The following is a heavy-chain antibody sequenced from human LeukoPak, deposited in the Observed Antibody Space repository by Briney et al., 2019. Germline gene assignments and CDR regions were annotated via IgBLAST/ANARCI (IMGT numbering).Heavy chain of an antibody. CDR3: ASIPRITGTTTNWFDP. D-gene: IGHD1-20*01. V-gene: IGHV6-1*01. CDR1: GDSVSSNSAA. J-gene: IGHJ5*02. Sequence: SQTLSLTCAISGDSVSSNSAAWNWIRQSPSRGLEWLGRTYYRSKWYNDYAVSVKSRITINPDTSKNQFSLQLNSVTPEDTAVYYCASIPRITGTTTNWFDPWGQGTLVTVSS. CDR2: TYYRSKWYN.